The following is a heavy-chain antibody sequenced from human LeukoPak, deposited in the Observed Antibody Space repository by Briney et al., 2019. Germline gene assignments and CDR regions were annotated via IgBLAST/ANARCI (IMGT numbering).Heavy chain of an antibody. V-gene: IGHV3-33*01. CDR3: ARDLLRYYYYYGMDV. CDR2: IWYDGSNK. J-gene: IGHJ6*02. CDR1: GFTFSSYG. D-gene: IGHD3-3*01. Sequence: GGSLRLSCAASGFTFSSYGMHWVRQAPDKGPEWVAVIWYDGSNKYYADSVKGRSTISRDNSKNTLYLQMNSLRAEDTAVYYCARDLLRYYYYYGMDVWGQGTTITVSS.